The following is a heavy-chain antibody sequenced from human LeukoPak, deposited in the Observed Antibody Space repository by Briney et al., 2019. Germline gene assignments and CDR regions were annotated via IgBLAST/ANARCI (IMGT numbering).Heavy chain of an antibody. Sequence: PSETLSLTCTVSGDSISSTGYYWGWIRQSPGKGLEWIGTIYHSGSTYYNPSLKSRFTISVDTSKNQFSLKLSSVTAADMAVYYCTRHQWWLAPRNFDYWGQGTLVTVSS. CDR2: IYHSGST. CDR3: TRHQWWLAPRNFDY. V-gene: IGHV4-39*01. J-gene: IGHJ4*02. CDR1: GDSISSTGYY. D-gene: IGHD2-8*01.